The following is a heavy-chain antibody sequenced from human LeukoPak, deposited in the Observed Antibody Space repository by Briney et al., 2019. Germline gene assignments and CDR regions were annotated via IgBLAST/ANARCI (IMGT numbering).Heavy chain of an antibody. CDR3: TRDGGSFCDFDY. CDR1: GFSFRNYA. J-gene: IGHJ4*02. V-gene: IGHV3-64*02. Sequence: GGSLRLSCVASGFSFRNYAIHWVRKAPGKGLEYVSVINTDGRITYYADSVKGRFTISRDNSKNTVYLQMGSLRGEGMAVYYCTRDGGSFCDFDYWGQGALVTVSS. D-gene: IGHD1-26*01. CDR2: INTDGRIT.